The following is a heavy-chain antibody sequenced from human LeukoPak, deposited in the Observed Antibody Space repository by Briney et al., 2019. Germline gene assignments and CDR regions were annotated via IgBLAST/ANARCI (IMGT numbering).Heavy chain of an antibody. D-gene: IGHD3-22*01. J-gene: IGHJ4*02. CDR3: ASQSYYYDSSGYYYSPYFDY. Sequence: PSETLSLTCTVSGGSISSYYWSWIRQPPGKGLEWIGYIYYSGSTNYNPSLKSRVTISVDTSKNQFSLKLSSVTAADTAVYYCASQSYYYDSSGYYYSPYFDYWGQGTLVTVSS. V-gene: IGHV4-59*01. CDR2: IYYSGST. CDR1: GGSISSYY.